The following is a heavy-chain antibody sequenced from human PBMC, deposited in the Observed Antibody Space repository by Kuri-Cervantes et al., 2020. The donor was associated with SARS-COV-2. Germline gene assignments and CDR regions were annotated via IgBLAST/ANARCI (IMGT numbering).Heavy chain of an antibody. D-gene: IGHD7-27*01. CDR2: ISSSSSTI. CDR1: GFTFSSYG. Sequence: GGSLRLSCAASGFTFSSYGMRWVRQAPGKGLEWVSYISSSSSTIYYADSVKGRFTISRDDAKNSLYLQMNSLRAEDTAVYYCAELGMGPVDYWGQGTLVTVSS. V-gene: IGHV3-48*01. CDR3: AELGMGPVDY. J-gene: IGHJ4*02.